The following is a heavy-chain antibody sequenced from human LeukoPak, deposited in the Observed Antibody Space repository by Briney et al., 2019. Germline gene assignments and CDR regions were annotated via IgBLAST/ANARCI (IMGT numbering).Heavy chain of an antibody. J-gene: IGHJ4*02. Sequence: GGSLRLSCAASGFTVSSYAVSWVRQAPGKGLEWVSAISGSGGSTYYADSVKGRFTISRDNSKNTLYLQMNSLRAEDTAVYYCAKRDDILTGYYGNFDYWGQGTLVTVSS. CDR3: AKRDDILTGYYGNFDY. CDR1: GFTVSSYA. D-gene: IGHD3-9*01. V-gene: IGHV3-23*01. CDR2: ISGSGGST.